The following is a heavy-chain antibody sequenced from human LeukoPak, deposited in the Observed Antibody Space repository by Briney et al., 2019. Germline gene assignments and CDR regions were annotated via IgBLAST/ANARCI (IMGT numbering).Heavy chain of an antibody. J-gene: IGHJ4*02. CDR1: GFTFRSYA. CDR2: ITGSGDDT. CDR3: VKGSSSSRPYYFDS. D-gene: IGHD2-2*01. Sequence: GGSLRLSCAASGFTFRSYAMSWVRQAPGKGLEWFSAITGSGDDTYHADSVKGRLTISRDNSKNTLFLQMDSLRDEDTAVYYCVKGSSSSRPYYFDSWGPGILVTVSS. V-gene: IGHV3-23*01.